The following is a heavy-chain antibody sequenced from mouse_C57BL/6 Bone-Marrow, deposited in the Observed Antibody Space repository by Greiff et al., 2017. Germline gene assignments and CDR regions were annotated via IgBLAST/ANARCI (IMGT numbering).Heavy chain of an antibody. CDR1: GYTFTSYG. D-gene: IGHD1-1*01. V-gene: IGHV1-81*01. J-gene: IGHJ1*03. CDR3: ARRHYGSYWYFDV. Sequence: LVESGAELARPGASVKLSCKASGYTFTSYGISWVKQRTGQGLEWIGEIYPRSGNTYYNEKFKGKATLTADKSSSTAYMELRSLTSEDSAVYFCARRHYGSYWYFDVWGTGTTVTVSS. CDR2: IYPRSGNT.